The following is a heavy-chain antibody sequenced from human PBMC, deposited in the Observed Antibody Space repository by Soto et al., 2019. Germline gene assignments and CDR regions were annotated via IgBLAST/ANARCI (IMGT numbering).Heavy chain of an antibody. V-gene: IGHV3-30-3*01. CDR1: GFTFSSYA. Sequence: GVSLRLSCAASGFTFSSYAMHWVRQAPGKGLEWVAVISYDGSNKYYADSVKGRFTISRDNSKNTLYLQMNSLRAEDTAVYYCARSSVAALYYFDYWGQGTLVTVSS. CDR3: ARSSVAALYYFDY. CDR2: ISYDGSNK. D-gene: IGHD6-19*01. J-gene: IGHJ4*02.